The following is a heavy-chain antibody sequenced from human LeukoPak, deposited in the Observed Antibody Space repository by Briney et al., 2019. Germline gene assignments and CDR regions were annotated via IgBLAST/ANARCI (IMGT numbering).Heavy chain of an antibody. V-gene: IGHV4-39*01. J-gene: IGHJ4*02. CDR3: ARRGGSKIDY. D-gene: IGHD3-3*01. CDR2: VYHSGNT. CDR1: GGSISTSSYY. Sequence: PSETLSLTCNVSGGSISTSSYYWGWIRQPPGKGPEWIGSVYHSGNTYYSPSLKSRVTISVDTSKDQFSLKLSAVTAADTAVYYCARRGGSKIDYWGQGTLVTVSS.